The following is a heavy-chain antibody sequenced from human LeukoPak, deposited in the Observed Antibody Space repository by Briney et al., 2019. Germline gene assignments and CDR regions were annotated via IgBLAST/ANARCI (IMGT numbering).Heavy chain of an antibody. CDR1: GFTFSSYG. CDR2: IRYDGSNK. J-gene: IGHJ4*02. V-gene: IGHV3-30*02. Sequence: PGGSLRLSCAASGFTFSSYGMHWIRQAPGKGLDWVAFIRYDGSNKYYADSVKGRFTISRDNSKNTLYLQMNSLRAEDTAVYYCAKDSDSSTPDSTDYWGQGTLVTVSS. D-gene: IGHD6-13*01. CDR3: AKDSDSSTPDSTDY.